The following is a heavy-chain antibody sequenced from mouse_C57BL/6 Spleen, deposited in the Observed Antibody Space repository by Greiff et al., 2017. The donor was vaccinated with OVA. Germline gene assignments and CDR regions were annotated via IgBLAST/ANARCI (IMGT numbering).Heavy chain of an antibody. Sequence: QVHVKQSGAELVKPGASVKISCKASGYAFSSYWMNWVKQRPGKGLEWIGQIYPGDGDTNYNGKFKGKATLTADKSSSTAYMQLSSLTSEDSAVYFCARDLYYGNYDAMDYWGQGTSVSVSS. V-gene: IGHV1-80*01. CDR3: ARDLYYGNYDAMDY. J-gene: IGHJ4*01. CDR2: IYPGDGDT. D-gene: IGHD2-1*01. CDR1: GYAFSSYW.